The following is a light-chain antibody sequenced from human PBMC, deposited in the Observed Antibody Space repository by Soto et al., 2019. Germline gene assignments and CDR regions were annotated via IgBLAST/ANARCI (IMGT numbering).Light chain of an antibody. CDR1: SIDVGSYDL. CDR3: SSYAGSSTLV. J-gene: IGLJ3*02. Sequence: QSALTQPASVSGSRGQSITVSCTGISIDVGSYDLVSWYQQHPGKAPKLMIYEGSKRPSGVSNRFSGSKSGNTASLTISGLQTEDEADYYCSSYAGSSTLVFGGGTKLTVL. V-gene: IGLV2-23*01. CDR2: EGS.